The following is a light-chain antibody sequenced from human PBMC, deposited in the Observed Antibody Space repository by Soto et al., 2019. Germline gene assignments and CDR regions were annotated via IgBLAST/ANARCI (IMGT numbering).Light chain of an antibody. Sequence: SELTPWPGTMSLPPGERAPVSCSDSHSVSSTYLAWYQQKPGQAPRLIIYGASSRATGIPDRFSGSGSGTDFTLTISRMEPEDFAVYYCQQYVSSHITGGQWPRPELK. CDR1: HSVSSTY. V-gene: IGKV3-20*01. J-gene: IGKJ5*01. CDR2: GAS. CDR3: QQYVSSHIT.